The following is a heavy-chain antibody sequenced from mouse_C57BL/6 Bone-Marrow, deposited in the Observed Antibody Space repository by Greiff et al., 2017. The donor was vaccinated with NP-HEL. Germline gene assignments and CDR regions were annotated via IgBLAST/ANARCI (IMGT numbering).Heavy chain of an antibody. CDR2: ISSGGSYT. J-gene: IGHJ3*01. CDR1: GFTFSSYG. D-gene: IGHD2-3*01. V-gene: IGHV5-6*01. Sequence: EVMLVESGGDLVKPGGSLKLSCAASGFTFSSYGMSWVRQTPDTRLEWVATISSGGSYTYYPDSVKGRFTISRDNAKNTLYLQMSSLKDEDTAMYDCARHDGYYGFAYWGQGTLVTVSA. CDR3: ARHDGYYGFAY.